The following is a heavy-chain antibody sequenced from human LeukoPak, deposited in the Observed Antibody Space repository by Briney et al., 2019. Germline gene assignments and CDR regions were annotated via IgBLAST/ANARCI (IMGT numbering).Heavy chain of an antibody. CDR2: IYYTGST. CDR1: GASLSTSPYY. V-gene: IGHV4-39*07. CDR3: ARDRVNYYGSGSYYKTTQYYFDY. D-gene: IGHD3-10*01. J-gene: IGHJ4*02. Sequence: SETLSLTCSVSGASLSTSPYYWGWIRQPPGKGLEWIGNIYYTGSTYYNVSLNSRVTISIDTSKNLFSLKLSSVTAADTAVYYCARDRVNYYGSGSYYKTTQYYFDYWGQGTLVAVSS.